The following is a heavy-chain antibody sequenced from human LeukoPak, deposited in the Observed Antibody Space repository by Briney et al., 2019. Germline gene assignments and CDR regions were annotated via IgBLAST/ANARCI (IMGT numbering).Heavy chain of an antibody. CDR3: ARDRGSTYRRPNWFDP. Sequence: SETLSLTCTVSGGSISSYYWSWIRQPAGKGLEWIGRIYTSGSTNYNPSLKSRVTMSVDTSKNQFSLKLSSVTAADTAVYYCARDRGSTYRRPNWFDPWGQGTLVTVSS. V-gene: IGHV4-4*07. D-gene: IGHD2/OR15-2a*01. CDR2: IYTSGST. J-gene: IGHJ5*02. CDR1: GGSISSYY.